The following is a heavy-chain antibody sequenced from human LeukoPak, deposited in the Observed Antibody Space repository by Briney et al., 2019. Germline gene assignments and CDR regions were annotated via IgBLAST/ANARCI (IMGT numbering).Heavy chain of an antibody. J-gene: IGHJ4*02. Sequence: GGSLRPSCAASGFTFSSYAMSWVRQAPGKGLEWVSAISGSGGSTYYADSVKGRFTISRDNSKNTLYLQMNSLRAEDTAVYYCAKDRGQWLVSFDYWGQGTLVTVSS. CDR3: AKDRGQWLVSFDY. CDR1: GFTFSSYA. CDR2: ISGSGGST. V-gene: IGHV3-23*01. D-gene: IGHD6-19*01.